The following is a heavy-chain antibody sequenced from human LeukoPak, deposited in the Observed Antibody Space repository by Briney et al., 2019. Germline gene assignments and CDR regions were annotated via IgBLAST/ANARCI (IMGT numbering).Heavy chain of an antibody. Sequence: GSLRLSCVASGFTFSSYEMNWVRQAPGKGLEWIGSIYYSGSTYYNPSLKSRVTISVDTSKNQFSLKLSSVTAADTAVYYCARDSRNDHLNYDYVWGSYRYTDYWGQGTLVTVSS. V-gene: IGHV4-39*07. J-gene: IGHJ4*02. D-gene: IGHD3-16*02. CDR1: GFTFSSYE. CDR3: ARDSRNDHLNYDYVWGSYRYTDY. CDR2: IYYSGST.